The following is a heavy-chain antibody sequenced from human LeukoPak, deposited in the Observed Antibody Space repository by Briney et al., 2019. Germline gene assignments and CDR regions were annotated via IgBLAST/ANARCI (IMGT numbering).Heavy chain of an antibody. CDR1: GFTFSCYA. CDR3: AKGYYDYVWGSYYFDY. D-gene: IGHD3-16*01. J-gene: IGHJ4*02. Sequence: TGGSLRLSCAASGFTFSCYAMSWVRQAPGKGLEWVSAISGSGGSTYYADSVKGRFTISRDNSRDTLYLQMNSLRAEDTAVYYCAKGYYDYVWGSYYFDYWGQGTLVTVSS. V-gene: IGHV3-23*01. CDR2: ISGSGGST.